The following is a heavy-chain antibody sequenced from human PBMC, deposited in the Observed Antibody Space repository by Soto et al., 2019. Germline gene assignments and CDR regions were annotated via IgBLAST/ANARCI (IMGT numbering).Heavy chain of an antibody. CDR1: GFTFSSYA. V-gene: IGHV3-23*01. Sequence: PGGSLRLSCAASGFTFSSYAMSWVRQAPGKGLEWVSSISGSGGSTYYADSVKGRFTISRDNSKNTLYLQMNTLRAEDTAVYYSARDGGYSNYVPVKYWGQGTLVTVSS. D-gene: IGHD1-7*01. CDR3: ARDGGYSNYVPVKY. J-gene: IGHJ4*02. CDR2: ISGSGGST.